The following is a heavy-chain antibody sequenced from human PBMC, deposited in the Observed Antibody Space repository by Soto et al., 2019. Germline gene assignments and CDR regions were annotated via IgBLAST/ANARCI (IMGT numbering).Heavy chain of an antibody. Sequence: SVKVSCKASGGTFSSYAISWVRQAPGQGLEWMGGIIPIFGTANYAQKFQGRVTITADESTGTAYMELSSLRSEDTAVYYCARDSSRFGSPVTTNFDYWGQGTLVTVSS. J-gene: IGHJ4*02. D-gene: IGHD4-4*01. CDR3: ARDSSRFGSPVTTNFDY. CDR1: GGTFSSYA. V-gene: IGHV1-69*13. CDR2: IIPIFGTA.